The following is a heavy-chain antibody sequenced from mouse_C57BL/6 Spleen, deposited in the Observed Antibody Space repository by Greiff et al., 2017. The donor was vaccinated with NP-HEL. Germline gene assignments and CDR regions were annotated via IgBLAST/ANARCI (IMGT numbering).Heavy chain of an antibody. V-gene: IGHV1-18*01. J-gene: IGHJ2*01. D-gene: IGHD4-1*01. CDR3: ARRSRWDVGGFDY. Sequence: EVQLQQSGPELVKPGASVKIPCKASGYTFTDYNMDWVKQSHGKSLEWIGDINPNNGGTIYNQKFKGKATLTVDKSSSTAYMELRSLTSEDTAVYYCARRSRWDVGGFDYWGQGTTLTVSS. CDR2: INPNNGGT. CDR1: GYTFTDYN.